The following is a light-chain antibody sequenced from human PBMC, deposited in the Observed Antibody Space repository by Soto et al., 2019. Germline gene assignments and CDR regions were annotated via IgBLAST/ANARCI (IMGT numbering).Light chain of an antibody. CDR3: QQYNTYPWT. J-gene: IGKJ1*01. CDR2: KAS. Sequence: DIQMTQSPSTLSASVGDRVTITCRASQSIRSWLAWYQQKPGKAPKLLIYKASTLKSGVPSRFSGSGSGTEFTLTISSLQPDDFATYYCQQYNTYPWTFGQGTK. V-gene: IGKV1-5*03. CDR1: QSIRSW.